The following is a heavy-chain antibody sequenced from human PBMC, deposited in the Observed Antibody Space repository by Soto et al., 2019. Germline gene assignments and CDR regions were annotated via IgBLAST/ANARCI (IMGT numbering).Heavy chain of an antibody. Sequence: QVQLVESGGGLVQPGGTLRLSCTASGLTFTDHYMTWIRQATGKGLEWVSYINSGGSNIYYADSVRGRFTSSRDNAKNSVYLQMSSLRAEDTAIYYCARDIRGANWGQGTLVIVSS. V-gene: IGHV3-11*01. D-gene: IGHD3-10*01. CDR1: GLTFTDHY. CDR3: ARDIRGAN. J-gene: IGHJ4*02. CDR2: INSGGSNI.